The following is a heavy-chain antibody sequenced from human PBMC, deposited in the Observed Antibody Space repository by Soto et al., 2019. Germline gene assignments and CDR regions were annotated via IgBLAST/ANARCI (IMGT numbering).Heavy chain of an antibody. J-gene: IGHJ4*02. Sequence: GGSLRLSCAASGVTFSSYAMRWVRQAPGKGLEWVSAISGSGGSMYYADSVKGRFTISRDNSKNTLYLQMNSLRAEDTAVYYCARRGSGSYYDYWGQGTLVTVSS. CDR1: GVTFSSYA. D-gene: IGHD1-26*01. V-gene: IGHV3-23*01. CDR2: ISGSGGSM. CDR3: ARRGSGSYYDY.